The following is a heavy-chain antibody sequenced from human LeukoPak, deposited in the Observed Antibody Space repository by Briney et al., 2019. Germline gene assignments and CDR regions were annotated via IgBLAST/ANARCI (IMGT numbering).Heavy chain of an antibody. V-gene: IGHV4-59*08. CDR3: GXRRSSGLIDY. CDR2: IYYSGRP. CDR1: GGSNSGYC. D-gene: IGHD6-19*01. Sequence: SETLSRTGTGSGGSNSGYCWSWIRQRPGKGLEWIGYIYYSGRPNYNPSLKSRVTISVDTSKNQFSLKLSSVTAADTAVYYCGXRRSSGLIDYWGQGTLV. J-gene: IGHJ4*02.